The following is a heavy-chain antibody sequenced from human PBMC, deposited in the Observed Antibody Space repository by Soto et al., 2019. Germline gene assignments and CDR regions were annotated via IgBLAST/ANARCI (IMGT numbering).Heavy chain of an antibody. CDR3: ARGIYVAYGQDC. J-gene: IGHJ4*02. D-gene: IGHD4-17*01. Sequence: EVQLVESGENLVQPGGSLSLSCAASGFTFSNYWIHWVRPAPGKGLVWVSRIKGDEITTNYADSVKGRFTISRDNAKNTVFLQMHSLRAEDTALYYCARGIYVAYGQDCWGPGILVTV. CDR1: GFTFSNYW. CDR2: IKGDEITT. V-gene: IGHV3-74*01.